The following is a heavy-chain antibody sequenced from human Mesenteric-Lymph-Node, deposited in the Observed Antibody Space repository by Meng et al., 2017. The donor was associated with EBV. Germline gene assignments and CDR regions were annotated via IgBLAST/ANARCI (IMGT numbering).Heavy chain of an antibody. D-gene: IGHD1-26*01. J-gene: IGHJ4*02. CDR1: GFTFSSYW. Sequence: EVQLVESGGGLVQPGGSLRPSCAASGFTFSSYWMHWVRQAPGKGLVWVSHINTYGSRTDYADSVKGRFTISRDNAKNTLSLQMNSLRAEDTAVYYCTSDLGGATDFWGQGTLVTVSS. V-gene: IGHV3-74*01. CDR3: TSDLGGATDF. CDR2: INTYGSRT.